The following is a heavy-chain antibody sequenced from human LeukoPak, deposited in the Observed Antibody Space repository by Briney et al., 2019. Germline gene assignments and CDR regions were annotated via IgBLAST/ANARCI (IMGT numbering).Heavy chain of an antibody. D-gene: IGHD3-16*01. J-gene: IGHJ4*02. CDR2: IYSTGIT. Sequence: SETLSLTCTVSGAFISSHGYYWGWIRQPPGKGPEWLGNIYSTGITYYNPSLKSRVTISVDTSKNQFSLKLSSVTAADTAVYYCARLRALDYWGQGTLVTVSS. V-gene: IGHV4-39*07. CDR1: GAFISSHGYY. CDR3: ARLRALDY.